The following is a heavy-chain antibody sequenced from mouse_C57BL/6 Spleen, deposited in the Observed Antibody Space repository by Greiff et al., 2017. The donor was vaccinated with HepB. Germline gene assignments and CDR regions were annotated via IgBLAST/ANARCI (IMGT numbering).Heavy chain of an antibody. CDR2: ISDGGSYT. V-gene: IGHV5-4*01. CDR3: ARDGIYGSRYAMDY. J-gene: IGHJ4*01. CDR1: GFTFSSYA. D-gene: IGHD1-1*01. Sequence: EVQVVESGGGLVKPGGSLKLSCAASGFTFSSYAMSWVRQTPEKRLEWVATISDGGSYTYYPDNVKGRFTISRDNAKNNLYLQMSHLKSEDTAMYYCARDGIYGSRYAMDYWGQGTSVTVSS.